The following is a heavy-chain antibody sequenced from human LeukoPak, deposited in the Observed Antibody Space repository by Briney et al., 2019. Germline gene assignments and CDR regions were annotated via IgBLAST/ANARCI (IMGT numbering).Heavy chain of an antibody. V-gene: IGHV1-18*01. CDR3: ARGRGYSGYDETNWFDP. J-gene: IGHJ5*02. D-gene: IGHD5-12*01. CDR1: GYTFTSYG. CDR2: ISAYNGNT. Sequence: ASVKVSCKASGYTFTSYGISWVRQAPGQGLERMGWISAYNGNTNYAQKLQGRVTMTTDTSTSTAYMELRSLRSDDTAVYYCARGRGYSGYDETNWFDPWGQGTLVTVSS.